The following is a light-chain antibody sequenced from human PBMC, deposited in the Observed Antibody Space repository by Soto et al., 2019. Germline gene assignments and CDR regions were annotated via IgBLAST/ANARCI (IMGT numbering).Light chain of an antibody. CDR2: DVS. CDR1: SSDVGGYNY. CDR3: QSYDSGLSVVYV. Sequence: QSALTQPRSVSGSPGQSVTISCTGTSSDVGGYNYVSWYQQHPGKAPKLMIYDVSNRPSGVPDRFSASKSGTSASLAITGLQAEDEADYYCQSYDSGLSVVYVFGTGTKLTVL. J-gene: IGLJ1*01. V-gene: IGLV2-11*01.